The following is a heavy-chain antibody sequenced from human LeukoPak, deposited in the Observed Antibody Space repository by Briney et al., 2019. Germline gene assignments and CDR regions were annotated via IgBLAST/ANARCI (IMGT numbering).Heavy chain of an antibody. CDR1: GGTFSSYA. CDR3: ARAFLGGSSSFWFDP. D-gene: IGHD6-6*01. CDR2: INPSGGST. J-gene: IGHJ5*02. Sequence: ASVKVSCKASGGTFSSYAISWVRQAPGQGLEWMGIINPSGGSTSYAQKFQGRVTMTRDTSTSTVYMELSSLKSEDTAVYYCARAFLGGSSSFWFDPWGQGTLVTVSS. V-gene: IGHV1-46*01.